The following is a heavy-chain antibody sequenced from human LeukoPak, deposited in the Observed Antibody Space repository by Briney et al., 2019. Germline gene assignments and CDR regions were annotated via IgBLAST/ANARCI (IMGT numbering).Heavy chain of an antibody. D-gene: IGHD2-21*01. Sequence: GGSLRLSCVASGFTFSSYWMHWVRQGPGKGLEWVSRISYDGSTHYADFVKGRFTISRDNAKDTLYPQLNSLRVDDTAMYFCTRDPGGGGARGHNWFDPWGQGTLVTVSS. CDR3: TRDPGGGGARGHNWFDP. J-gene: IGHJ5*02. CDR1: GFTFSSYW. V-gene: IGHV3-74*01. CDR2: ISYDGST.